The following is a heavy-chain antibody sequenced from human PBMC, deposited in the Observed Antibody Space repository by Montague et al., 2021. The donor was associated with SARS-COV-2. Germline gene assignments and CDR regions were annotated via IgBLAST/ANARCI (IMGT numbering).Heavy chain of an antibody. Sequence: SETLSLTCTVSGGSISSSSYYWGWIRQPPGKGLEWIGSIYYSGSTYYNPSLKSRVTISVDTSKNQFSLKLSSVTAADTAVYYCARVGDYYESRRGAFDIWGQGTMVTVSS. CDR1: GGSISSSSYY. J-gene: IGHJ3*02. V-gene: IGHV4-39*01. CDR2: IYYSGST. D-gene: IGHD3-22*01. CDR3: ARVGDYYESRRGAFDI.